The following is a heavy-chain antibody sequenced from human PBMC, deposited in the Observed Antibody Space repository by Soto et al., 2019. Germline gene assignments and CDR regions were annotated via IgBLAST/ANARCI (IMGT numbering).Heavy chain of an antibody. J-gene: IGHJ5*02. CDR1: GGSISSYY. CDR2: IYYSGST. Sequence: SETLSLTCTVSGGSISSYYWSWIRQPPGKGLDWIGYIYYSGSTNYNPSLKSRVTISVDTSKNQFSLKLSSVTAADTAVYYCASAGYSSGWYENWFDPWGQGTLVTVSS. CDR3: ASAGYSSGWYENWFDP. D-gene: IGHD6-19*01. V-gene: IGHV4-59*01.